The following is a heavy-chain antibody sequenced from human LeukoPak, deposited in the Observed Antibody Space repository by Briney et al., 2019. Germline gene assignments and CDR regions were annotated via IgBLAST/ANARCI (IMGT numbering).Heavy chain of an antibody. D-gene: IGHD3-10*01. CDR3: ARVRSRFGLAFDY. CDR2: ISSSSYT. Sequence: GGSLRLSCAASGFTFSDYYMSWIRQAPGKGLEWVSYISSSSYTNYADSVKGRFTISRDNAKNSLYLQMNSLRAEDTAVYYCARVRSRFGLAFDYWGQGTLVTVSS. J-gene: IGHJ4*02. CDR1: GFTFSDYY. V-gene: IGHV3-11*06.